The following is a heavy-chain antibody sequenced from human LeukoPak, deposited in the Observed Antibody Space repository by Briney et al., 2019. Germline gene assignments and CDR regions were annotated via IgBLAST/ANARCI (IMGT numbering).Heavy chain of an antibody. CDR1: GGSFSGYY. CDR2: INHSGST. V-gene: IGHV4-34*01. J-gene: IGHJ4*02. CDR3: ARRYFDY. Sequence: SGTLSLTCAVYGGSFSGYYWSWIRQPPGKGLEWIGEINHSGSTNYNPSLKSRVTISVDTSKNQFSLKLSFVTAADTAVYYCARRYFDYWGQGTLVTVSS.